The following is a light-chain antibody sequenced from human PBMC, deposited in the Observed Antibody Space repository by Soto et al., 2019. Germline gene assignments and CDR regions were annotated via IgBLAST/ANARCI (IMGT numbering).Light chain of an antibody. CDR1: SSDVGGYNF. Sequence: QPVLTQPRSVSGSPGQSVTISCTGTSSDVGGYNFVSWYQQHPGKAPKLMIYDVSKRPSGVPDRFSGSKSGNTASLTISGLQAEDEADYYCCSYAGSYTVFGGGTQLTVL. CDR3: CSYAGSYTV. J-gene: IGLJ2*01. V-gene: IGLV2-11*01. CDR2: DVS.